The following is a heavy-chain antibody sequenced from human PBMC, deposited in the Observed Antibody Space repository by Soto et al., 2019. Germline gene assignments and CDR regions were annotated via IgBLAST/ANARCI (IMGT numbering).Heavy chain of an antibody. CDR2: IYWSGGT. J-gene: IGHJ6*02. D-gene: IGHD6-13*01. CDR1: GESISRSS. CDR3: ARGAGGSSWDNMDV. V-gene: IGHV4-59*01. Sequence: PPEKLRDTSTVPGESISRSSCSWIRQPPGKGLEWIGYIYWSGGTNYTPSLKSRVTISVDTSKNQLSLKLSSVTAADTAVYYCARGAGGSSWDNMDVWGQGTTVNV.